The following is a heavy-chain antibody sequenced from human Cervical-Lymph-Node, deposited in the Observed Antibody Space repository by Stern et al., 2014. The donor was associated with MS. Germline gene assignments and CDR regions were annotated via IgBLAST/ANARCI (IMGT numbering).Heavy chain of an antibody. V-gene: IGHV3-23*04. CDR2: VSGSGGRT. CDR1: GFTFSSYA. CDR3: AKHTYSSITDNNFDY. J-gene: IGHJ4*02. D-gene: IGHD6-13*01. Sequence: EVQLVESGGGLVQPGGSLRLSCAASGFTFSSYAMSWVRQAAGKGLEWGSAVSGSGGRTYYADSVKGRVQMLRENSKNTPYQQMNSLRAEDTAVYYCAKHTYSSITDNNFDYWGQGTLVTFSS.